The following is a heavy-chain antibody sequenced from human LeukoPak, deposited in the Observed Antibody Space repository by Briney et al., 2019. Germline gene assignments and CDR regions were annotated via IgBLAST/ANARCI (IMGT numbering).Heavy chain of an antibody. Sequence: SVKVSCKASGGTFSSYAISWVRQVPGQGLEWMGGIIPIFGTANYAQKFQGRVTITADESTSTAYMELSSLRAEDTAVYYCARDLSWESHLGYWGQGTLVTVSS. CDR3: ARDLSWESHLGY. J-gene: IGHJ4*02. CDR1: GGTFSSYA. D-gene: IGHD1-26*01. V-gene: IGHV1-69*13. CDR2: IIPIFGTA.